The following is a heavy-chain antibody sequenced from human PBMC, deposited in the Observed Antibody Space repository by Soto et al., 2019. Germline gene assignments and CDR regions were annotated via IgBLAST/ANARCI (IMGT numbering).Heavy chain of an antibody. CDR3: SRSLDS. V-gene: IGHV3-7*01. CDR1: GFTFTNFW. Sequence: GGSLRLSCAASGFTFTNFWMDWVRQAPGKGLEWVANISPDGSEKHYVDSVKGRFTISRDNAKNSLYLQMTSLTAEDSALYYCSRSLDSWGQGNRVTVSS. CDR2: ISPDGSEK. J-gene: IGHJ4*02.